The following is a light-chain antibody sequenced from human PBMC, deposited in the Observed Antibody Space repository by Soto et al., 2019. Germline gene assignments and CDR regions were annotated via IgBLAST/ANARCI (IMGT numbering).Light chain of an antibody. V-gene: IGKV3-20*01. Sequence: PGERATLSCRASQTLRRTYIAWYQQKPGQAPRVLIYGASKRATGIPDRFSGSGSGTDFSLTISRLEPEDFAVYYCHQYDNAPQTYGRGTKVDIK. CDR2: GAS. J-gene: IGKJ2*01. CDR3: HQYDNAPQT. CDR1: QTLRRTY.